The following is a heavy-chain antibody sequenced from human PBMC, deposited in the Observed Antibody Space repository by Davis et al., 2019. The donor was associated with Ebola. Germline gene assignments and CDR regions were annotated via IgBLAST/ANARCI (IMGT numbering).Heavy chain of an antibody. J-gene: IGHJ6*02. CDR3: ARDYRYCSGGSCYYYYGMDV. V-gene: IGHV1-46*01. CDR1: GYTFTSYY. D-gene: IGHD2-15*01. CDR2: INPSGGST. Sequence: ASVKVSCKASGYTFTSYYMHWVRQPPRQGLEWMGIINPSGGSTSYAQKFQGRVTMTRDTSTSTVYMELSSLRSEDTAVYYCARDYRYCSGGSCYYYYGMDVWGQGTTVTVSS.